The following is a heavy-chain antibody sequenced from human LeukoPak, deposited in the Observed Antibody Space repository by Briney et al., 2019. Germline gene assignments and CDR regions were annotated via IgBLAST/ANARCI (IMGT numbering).Heavy chain of an antibody. D-gene: IGHD2-8*01. V-gene: IGHV3-21*01. CDR3: ARDIPILGYCTNGVCPGAFDI. J-gene: IGHJ3*02. CDR2: ISSSSSYI. Sequence: GGSLRLSCAASGFTFSSYSMNWVRQAPGKGLEWVSSISSSSSYIYYADSVKGRFTISRDNAKNSLYLQMNSLRAEDTAVYYCARDIPILGYCTNGVCPGAFDIWGQGTMVTVSS. CDR1: GFTFSSYS.